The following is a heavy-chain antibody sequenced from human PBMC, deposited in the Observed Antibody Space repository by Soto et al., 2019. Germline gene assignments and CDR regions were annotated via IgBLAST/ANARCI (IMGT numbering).Heavy chain of an antibody. CDR3: ASSNIAAAGFYFYGMDV. Sequence: SETLSLTCTVSGGSISSYYWSWIRQPPGKGLEWIGYIYYSGSTNYNPSLKSRVTISVDTSKNQFSLKLSSVTAADTAVYFCASSNIAAAGFYFYGMDVWGRGTTVTVSS. V-gene: IGHV4-59*01. J-gene: IGHJ6*02. D-gene: IGHD6-13*01. CDR1: GGSISSYY. CDR2: IYYSGST.